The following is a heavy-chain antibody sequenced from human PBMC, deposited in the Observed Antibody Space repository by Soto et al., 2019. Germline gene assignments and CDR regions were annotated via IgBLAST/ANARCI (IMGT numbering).Heavy chain of an antibody. CDR2: ISYGGNNK. J-gene: IGHJ4*02. V-gene: IGHV3-30-3*01. CDR1: GFTFSTSA. D-gene: IGHD6-13*01. CDR3: AREEFEAGRGHFGC. Sequence: QVQVVESGGGVVQPGGSLRLSCAASGFTFSTSAMHWVRQAPGKGLEWMAMISYGGNNKYYADSVKGRFTISRDISESTLYLPMNRLRTEDTAVYYCAREEFEAGRGHFGCWGQGTLVSVSS.